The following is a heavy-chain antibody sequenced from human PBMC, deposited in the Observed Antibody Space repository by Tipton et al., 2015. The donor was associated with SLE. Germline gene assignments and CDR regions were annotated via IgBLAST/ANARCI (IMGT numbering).Heavy chain of an antibody. V-gene: IGHV4-59*01. CDR1: GDSISSYY. Sequence: TLSLTCTVSGDSISSYYCYWIRLPPGKGLERIGYIYHTGSTNYNPSLKSRVTISVDTSKNQFSLNVSSVTAADTAGYYCSGLDWGYFHYWGQGALVSASS. D-gene: IGHD3/OR15-3a*01. CDR2: IYHTGST. CDR3: SGLDWGYFHY. J-gene: IGHJ4*01.